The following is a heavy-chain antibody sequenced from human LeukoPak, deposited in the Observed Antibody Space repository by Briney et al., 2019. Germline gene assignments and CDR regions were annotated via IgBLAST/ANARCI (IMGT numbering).Heavy chain of an antibody. CDR2: ISSSGSTI. V-gene: IGHV3-48*03. CDR3: AREYYFYHMDG. CDR1: GFTFSSYE. Sequence: GGSLRLSCAASGFTFSSYEMNWVRQAPGKGLEWVSYISSSGSTIYYADSVKGRFTISRDNAKNSLYLQMNSLRAEDTAVYYCAREYYFYHMDGWGEGTTVTVSS. J-gene: IGHJ6*03.